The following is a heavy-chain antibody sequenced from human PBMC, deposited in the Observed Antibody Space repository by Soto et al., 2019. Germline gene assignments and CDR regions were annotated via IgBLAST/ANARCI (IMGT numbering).Heavy chain of an antibody. CDR3: ARGWFLSIVLVPAALHGMDV. V-gene: IGHV1-69*12. D-gene: IGHD2-2*01. CDR1: GGTFSSYA. Sequence: QVQLVQSGAEVKKPGSSVKVSCKASGGTFSSYAISWVRQAPGQGLEWMGGIIPIFGTANYAQKFQGRVTITADESTSTAYMELSSLRSEDTAVYYCARGWFLSIVLVPAALHGMDVWGQGTTVTVSS. CDR2: IIPIFGTA. J-gene: IGHJ6*02.